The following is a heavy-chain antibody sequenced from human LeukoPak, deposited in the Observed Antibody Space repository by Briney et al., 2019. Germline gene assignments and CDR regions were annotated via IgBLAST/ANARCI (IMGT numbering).Heavy chain of an antibody. D-gene: IGHD2-21*02. CDR1: GGTFSSYA. CDR3: ARAPPYCGGDCYGPFDY. Sequence: SSVKVSCKASGGTFSSYAISWVRQAPGQGLEWMGRIIPIFGTANYAQKFQGRVTITTDESTSTAYMELSSLRSEDTAVYYCARAPPYCGGDCYGPFDYWGQGTLVTVSS. CDR2: IIPIFGTA. V-gene: IGHV1-69*05. J-gene: IGHJ4*02.